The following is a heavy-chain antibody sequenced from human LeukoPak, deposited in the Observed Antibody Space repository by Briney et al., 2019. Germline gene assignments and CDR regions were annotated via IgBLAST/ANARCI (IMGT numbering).Heavy chain of an antibody. J-gene: IGHJ4*02. D-gene: IGHD3-10*01. Sequence: SETLSLTCAVYGGSFGDYYWNWIRQSPGKGLEWIGEINRSGSTNYNPSLKSRATISVDTSKKQFSLKLSSVTAADTAVYYCARTAYWGVRGVPEYYFDYWGQGTLVTVSS. V-gene: IGHV4-34*01. CDR1: GGSFGDYY. CDR2: INRSGST. CDR3: ARTAYWGVRGVPEYYFDY.